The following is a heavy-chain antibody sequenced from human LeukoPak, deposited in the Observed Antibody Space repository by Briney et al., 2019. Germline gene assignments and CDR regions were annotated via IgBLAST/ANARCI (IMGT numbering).Heavy chain of an antibody. J-gene: IGHJ6*02. CDR3: VTHTAMVTWYYYYGMDV. CDR2: ISGSGGST. V-gene: IGHV3-23*01. Sequence: GGSLRLSCAASGFTFSSYAMSWVRQAPGKGLEWVSAISGSGGSTYYADSVKGRFTISRDNSKNTLYLQMNSLRAEDTAVYYCVTHTAMVTWYYYYGMDVWGQGTTVTVSS. D-gene: IGHD5-18*01. CDR1: GFTFSSYA.